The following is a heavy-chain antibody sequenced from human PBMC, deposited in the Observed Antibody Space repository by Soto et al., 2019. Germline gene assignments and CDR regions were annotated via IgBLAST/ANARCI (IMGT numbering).Heavy chain of an antibody. J-gene: IGHJ3*02. CDR2: INPNSGGT. V-gene: IGHV1-2*04. CDR3: ARAGTPTLYSTRRSEYRKAFDI. D-gene: IGHD2-2*01. Sequence: GASVKVSCKASGYTFTGYYMHWVRQAPGQGLEWMGWINPNSGGTNYAQKFQGWVTMTRDTSISTAYMELSRLRSDDTAVYYCARAGTPTLYSTRRSEYRKAFDIWRRGTMDTVSS. CDR1: GYTFTGYY.